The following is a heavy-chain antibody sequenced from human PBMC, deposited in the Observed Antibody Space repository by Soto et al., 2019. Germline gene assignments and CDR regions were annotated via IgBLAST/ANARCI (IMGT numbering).Heavy chain of an antibody. CDR1: GFTFSSYG. Sequence: GGSLRLSCAASGFTFSSYGMHWVRQAPGKGPEWVAAIWFDGSNTYYVDSVKGRFTISRDNPKNTLYLQMNSLRAEDTAMYYCVREGTSYHFDSWGQGALVTVSS. D-gene: IGHD3-16*02. CDR2: IWFDGSNT. CDR3: VREGTSYHFDS. J-gene: IGHJ4*02. V-gene: IGHV3-33*01.